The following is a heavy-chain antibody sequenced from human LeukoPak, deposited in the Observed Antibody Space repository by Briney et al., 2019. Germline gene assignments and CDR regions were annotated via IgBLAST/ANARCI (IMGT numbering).Heavy chain of an antibody. CDR3: ARMPDYGDFFDY. Sequence: GGSLRLSCAASGFTFSSYEMNWVRQAPGKGLEWVSYISSSGSTIYYADSVKGRFTISRDNAKNSLYLQMNSLRAEDTAVYYCARMPDYGDFFDYWGQGTLVTVSS. D-gene: IGHD4/OR15-4a*01. CDR2: ISSSGSTI. V-gene: IGHV3-48*03. CDR1: GFTFSSYE. J-gene: IGHJ4*02.